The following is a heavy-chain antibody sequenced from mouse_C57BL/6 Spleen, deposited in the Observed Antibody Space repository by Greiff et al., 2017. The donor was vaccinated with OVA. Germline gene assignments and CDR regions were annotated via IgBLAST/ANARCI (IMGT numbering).Heavy chain of an antibody. CDR3: ADDYDGGFAY. J-gene: IGHJ3*01. CDR1: GYAFSSSW. CDR2: IYPGDGDT. V-gene: IGHV1-82*01. Sequence: QVQLQQSGPELVKPGASVKISCKASGYAFSSSWMNWVKQRPGKGLEWIGRIYPGDGDTNYNGKFKGKATLTADKSSSTAYMQLSSLTSEDSAVYFCADDYDGGFAYWGQGTLVTVSA. D-gene: IGHD2-4*01.